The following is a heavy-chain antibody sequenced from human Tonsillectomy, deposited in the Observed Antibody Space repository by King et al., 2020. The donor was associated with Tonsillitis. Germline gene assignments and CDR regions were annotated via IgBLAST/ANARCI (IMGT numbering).Heavy chain of an antibody. CDR2: LYSGGST. D-gene: IGHD1-1*01. CDR3: AREGWNEGAFDI. J-gene: IGHJ3*02. Sequence: DVQLVESGGGLVQPGGSLRLSCAASGFIVSSNYMSWVRQAPGKGLEWVSVLYSGGSTSYADSVKGRFTISRDNSKNTLYLQMNSLRAEDTAVYYCAREGWNEGAFDIWGQGTLVTVSS. V-gene: IGHV3-66*01. CDR1: GFIVSSNY.